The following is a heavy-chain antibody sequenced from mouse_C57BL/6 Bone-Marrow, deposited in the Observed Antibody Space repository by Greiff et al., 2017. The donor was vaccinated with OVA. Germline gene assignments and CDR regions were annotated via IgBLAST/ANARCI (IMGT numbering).Heavy chain of an antibody. Sequence: EVMLVESGAELVRPGASVKLSCTASGFNIKDYYMHWVKQRPEQGLEWIGWIDPENGDTEYASKFQGKATITADTSSNTTYLQLSSLTSEDTAVYYCTTFYKDWGQGTTLTVSS. J-gene: IGHJ2*01. D-gene: IGHD1-3*01. V-gene: IGHV14-4*01. CDR3: TTFYKD. CDR2: IDPENGDT. CDR1: GFNIKDYY.